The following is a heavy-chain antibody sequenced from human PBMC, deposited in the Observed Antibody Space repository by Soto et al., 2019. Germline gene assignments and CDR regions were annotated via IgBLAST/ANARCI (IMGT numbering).Heavy chain of an antibody. V-gene: IGHV1-18*01. Sequence: QVQLVQSGAEVKKPGASVKVSCKASGYTFTSYGISWVRQAPGQGLEWMGWISTYNGNTNYAQKLQGRVTMTTDTSTSTAYMELRSLRSDDTAVYYCAGDGYDILTGYYTAFDYWGQGTLVTVSS. CDR3: AGDGYDILTGYYTAFDY. D-gene: IGHD3-9*01. CDR1: GYTFTSYG. CDR2: ISTYNGNT. J-gene: IGHJ4*02.